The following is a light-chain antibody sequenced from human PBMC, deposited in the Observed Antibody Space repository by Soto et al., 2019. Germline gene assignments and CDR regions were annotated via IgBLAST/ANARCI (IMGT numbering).Light chain of an antibody. V-gene: IGKV3D-15*01. J-gene: IGKJ1*01. CDR2: GAS. Sequence: EIVMTQSPATLSVSPGERATLSCGGSQSVSSNLAWYQQKPGQAPRLLIYGASTRATGIPARFSGSGSGTEFTLTISSLQSEDFAVYYCQQYDNWPPKRTFGQGTKVDIK. CDR3: QQYDNWPPKRT. CDR1: QSVSSN.